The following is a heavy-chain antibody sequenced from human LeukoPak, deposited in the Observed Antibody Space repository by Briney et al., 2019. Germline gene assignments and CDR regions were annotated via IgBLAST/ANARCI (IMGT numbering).Heavy chain of an antibody. CDR2: INHSGGT. D-gene: IGHD5-12*01. J-gene: IGHJ6*03. CDR3: ARERGYSGYDPRSMYYYYYMDV. CDR1: GGSFSGYY. V-gene: IGHV4-34*01. Sequence: SETLSLTCAVYGGSFSGYYWSWIRHPPGKGLEWIGEINHSGGTNYNPSLNSRVTISVDTSKNQFSLKLSSVTAADTAVHYCARERGYSGYDPRSMYYYYYMDVWGKGTTVTVSS.